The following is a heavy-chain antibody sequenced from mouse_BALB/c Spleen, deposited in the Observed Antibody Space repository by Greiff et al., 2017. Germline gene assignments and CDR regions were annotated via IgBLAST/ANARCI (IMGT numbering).Heavy chain of an antibody. CDR2: ISSGSSTI. CDR3: ARSRITTGAGFAY. CDR1: GFTFSSFG. V-gene: IGHV5-17*02. Sequence: DVQLVESGGGLVQPGGSRKLSCAASGFTFSSFGMHWVRQAPEKGLEWVAYISSGSSTIYYADTVKGRFTISRDNPKNTLCLQMTSLRSEDTAMYYCARSRITTGAGFAYWGQGNLVTGSA. J-gene: IGHJ3*01. D-gene: IGHD1-1*01.